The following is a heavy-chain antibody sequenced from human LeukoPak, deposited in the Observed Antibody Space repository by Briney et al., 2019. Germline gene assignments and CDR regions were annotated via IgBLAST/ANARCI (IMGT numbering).Heavy chain of an antibody. V-gene: IGHV4-4*07. Sequence: PSETLSLTCTVSGGSSGNYHWNWIRQPAGKGLEWIGRIYTSGSTNYNASLKSRVTMSLDTSEGHFSLKLKSVTAADTAMYYCAREVEGYGSGVFGIWGQGTMVTVSS. CDR3: AREVEGYGSGVFGI. D-gene: IGHD3-10*01. CDR1: GGSSGNYH. J-gene: IGHJ3*02. CDR2: IYTSGST.